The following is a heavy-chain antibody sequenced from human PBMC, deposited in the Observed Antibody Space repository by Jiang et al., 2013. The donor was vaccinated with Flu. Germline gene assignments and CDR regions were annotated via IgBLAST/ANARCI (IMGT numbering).Heavy chain of an antibody. J-gene: IGHJ4*02. CDR3: ARHASSSSLPYYFDY. CDR1: GYSFTSYW. Sequence: QLVESGAEVKKPGESLRISCKGSGYSFTSYWISWVRQMPGKGLEWMGRIDPSDSYTNYSPSFQGHVTISADKSISTAYLQWSSLKASDTAMYYCARHASSSSLPYYFDYWGQGTLVTVSS. D-gene: IGHD6-6*01. CDR2: IDPSDSYT. V-gene: IGHV5-10-1*03.